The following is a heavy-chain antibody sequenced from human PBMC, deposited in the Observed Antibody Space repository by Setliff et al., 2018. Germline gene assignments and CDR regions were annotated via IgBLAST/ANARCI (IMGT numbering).Heavy chain of an antibody. Sequence: SETLSLTCTVSGGSISSGSYYWSWIRQPAGKGLEWIGRIYTSGSTNYNPSLKSRVTISVDTSTNQFSLKLSPVTAADTAVYYCARGGGGLLWFGELSRYYFDYWGQGTLVTVSS. J-gene: IGHJ4*02. D-gene: IGHD3-10*01. V-gene: IGHV4-61*02. CDR2: IYTSGST. CDR1: GGSISSGSYY. CDR3: ARGGGGLLWFGELSRYYFDY.